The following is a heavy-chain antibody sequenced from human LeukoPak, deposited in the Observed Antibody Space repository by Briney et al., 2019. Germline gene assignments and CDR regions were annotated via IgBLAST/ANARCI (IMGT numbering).Heavy chain of an antibody. Sequence: GGSLRLSCAASGFTFSSYSMNWVRQAPGKGLEWVSSISSGSSYIYYADSVKGRFTISRDNAKNSLYLQMNSLRAEDTAVYYCARSAVCAFDIWGRGTMVTVSS. V-gene: IGHV3-21*01. D-gene: IGHD3-16*01. CDR2: ISSGSSYI. CDR3: ARSAVCAFDI. CDR1: GFTFSSYS. J-gene: IGHJ3*02.